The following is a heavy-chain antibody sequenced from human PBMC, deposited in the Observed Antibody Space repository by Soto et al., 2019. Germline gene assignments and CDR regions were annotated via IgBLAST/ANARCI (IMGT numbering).Heavy chain of an antibody. CDR2: ISAYNGNT. Sequence: ASVKVSCKASGYTSTSYGISWVRQAPGQGLEWIGWISAYNGNTNYAQKLQGRVTMTTDTSTSTAYMELRSLRSDDTAVYYCARHARTTRYRPHWKYSTRDCFGRGTLVAVYS. CDR1: GYTSTSYG. CDR3: ARHARTTRYRPHWKYSTRDC. D-gene: IGHD1-7*01. J-gene: IGHJ4*02. V-gene: IGHV1-18*01.